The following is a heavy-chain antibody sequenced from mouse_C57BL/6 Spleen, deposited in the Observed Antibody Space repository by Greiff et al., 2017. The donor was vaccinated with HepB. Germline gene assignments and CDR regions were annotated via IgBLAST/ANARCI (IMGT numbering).Heavy chain of an antibody. V-gene: IGHV2-2*01. J-gene: IGHJ1*03. CDR2: IWSGGST. Sequence: VKLLESGPGLVQPSQSLSITCTVSGFSLTSYGVHWVRQSPGKGLEWLGVIWSGGSTDYNAAFISRLSISKYNSKSQVFFKMNSLQADDTAIYYCARGVTRGYFDVWGTGTTVTVSS. CDR1: GFSLTSYG. D-gene: IGHD2-3*01. CDR3: ARGVTRGYFDV.